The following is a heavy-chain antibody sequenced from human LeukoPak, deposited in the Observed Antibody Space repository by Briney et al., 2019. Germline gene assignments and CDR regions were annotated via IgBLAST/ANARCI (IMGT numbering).Heavy chain of an antibody. V-gene: IGHV4-34*01. CDR3: ARGAYDFWSGYWGPGY. D-gene: IGHD3-3*01. Sequence: SETXSLTCAVYGGSFSGYYWSWIRQPPGKGMEWNGEINHSGRTNYNPSLKSRVTISVDTSKNQFSLKLSSVTAADTAVYYCARGAYDFWSGYWGPGYWGQGTLVTVSS. CDR2: INHSGRT. CDR1: GGSFSGYY. J-gene: IGHJ4*02.